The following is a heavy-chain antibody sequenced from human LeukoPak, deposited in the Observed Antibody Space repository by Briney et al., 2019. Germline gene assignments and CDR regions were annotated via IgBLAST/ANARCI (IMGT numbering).Heavy chain of an antibody. CDR3: ARSGNPTGSLRSWENYYYYYGMDV. Sequence: GESLKISCKGSGYSFTSYWIGWVRQMPGKGLEWMGIIYPGDSDTRYSPSFQGQVTISADKSISTAYLQWSSLKASDTAMYYCARSGNPTGSLRSWENYYYYYGMDVWGQGTTVTVSS. V-gene: IGHV5-51*01. CDR1: GYSFTSYW. J-gene: IGHJ6*02. D-gene: IGHD4-23*01. CDR2: IYPGDSDT.